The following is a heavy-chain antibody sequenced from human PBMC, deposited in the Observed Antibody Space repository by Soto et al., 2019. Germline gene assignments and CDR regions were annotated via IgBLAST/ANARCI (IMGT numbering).Heavy chain of an antibody. D-gene: IGHD1-1*01. CDR1: GFTFSSYA. V-gene: IGHV3-23*01. J-gene: IGHJ6*02. CDR3: AKDPGTVVTRYYYYGMDV. Sequence: PGGSLRLSCAASGFTFSSYAMSWVRQAPGQGLEWVSAISGSGGSTYYADSVKGRFTISRDNSKNTLYLQMNSLRAEDTAVYYCAKDPGTVVTRYYYYGMDVWGQGTTVTVSS. CDR2: ISGSGGST.